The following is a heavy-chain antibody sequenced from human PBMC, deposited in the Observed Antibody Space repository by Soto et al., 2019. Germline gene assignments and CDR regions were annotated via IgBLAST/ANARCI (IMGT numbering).Heavy chain of an antibody. CDR1: GFTFSSYS. CDR3: VWGYSGSYYVPPEYFQH. CDR2: ISSSNSYI. V-gene: IGHV3-21*01. D-gene: IGHD1-26*01. J-gene: IGHJ1*01. Sequence: GGSLRLSCAASGFTFSSYSMNWVRQAPGKGLGWVSSISSSNSYIYYADSVKGRFTISRDNAKNSLYLQMNSLRAEDTAVYYCVWGYSGSYYVPPEYFQHWGQGTLVTVSS.